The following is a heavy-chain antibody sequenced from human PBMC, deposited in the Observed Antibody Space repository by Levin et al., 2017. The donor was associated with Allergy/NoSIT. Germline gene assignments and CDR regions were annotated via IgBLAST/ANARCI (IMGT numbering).Heavy chain of an antibody. J-gene: IGHJ3*02. D-gene: IGHD6-19*01. V-gene: IGHV3-30*18. CDR3: AKDVYCSGWYPLGNDAFEM. CDR1: GFTFSSYG. Sequence: GGSLRLSCAASGFTFSSYGMHWVRQAPGKGLEWVAVISSDGRKKFYADSVKGRLTIPRDNSKNTLDMQMNSLRAEDTAVYYCAKDVYCSGWYPLGNDAFEMWGQGTKVSVSS. CDR2: ISSDGRKK.